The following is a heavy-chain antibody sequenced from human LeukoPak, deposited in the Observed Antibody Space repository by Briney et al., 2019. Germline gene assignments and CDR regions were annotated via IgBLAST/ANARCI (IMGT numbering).Heavy chain of an antibody. Sequence: PGGSLRLSCAASGFIFSFYCMHWVRQAPGKGPMWVSRICPDGTGISYADSVKARFTTSRDNAKNTVYLQMNSLREEDTAVYHCVRDFRSADYWGQGTLVTVSS. CDR3: VRDFRSADY. V-gene: IGHV3-74*01. CDR2: ICPDGTGI. J-gene: IGHJ4*02. CDR1: GFIFSFYC.